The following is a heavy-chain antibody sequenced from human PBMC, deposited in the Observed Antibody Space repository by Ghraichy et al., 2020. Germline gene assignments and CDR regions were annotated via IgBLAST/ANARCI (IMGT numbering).Heavy chain of an antibody. CDR2: IYYSGST. V-gene: IGHV4-59*01. CDR3: ARAYDLGWFDP. J-gene: IGHJ5*02. Sequence: SETLSLTCTVSGGPISSYYWSWIRQPPGKGLEWIGYIYYSGSTNYNPSLKSRVTISVDTSKNQFSLKLSSVTAADTAVYYCARAYDLGWFDPWGQGTLVTVSS. CDR1: GGPISSYY. D-gene: IGHD3-3*01.